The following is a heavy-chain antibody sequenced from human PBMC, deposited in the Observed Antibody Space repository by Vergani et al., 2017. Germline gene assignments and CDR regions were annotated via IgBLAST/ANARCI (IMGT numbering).Heavy chain of an antibody. CDR3: TRHGRSGWAGYFQH. Sequence: QLQLQESGPGLVKPSETLSLTCTVSGVSIGSTSYYWGWIRQPPGKGLEWTATIYYTGTTYYNEAHKSRLTISVDTSKNQFSLNLTSVNAADTAVYYCTRHGRSGWAGYFQHWGQGALVTASS. V-gene: IGHV4-39*01. D-gene: IGHD6-19*01. CDR2: IYYTGTT. CDR1: GVSIGSTSYY. J-gene: IGHJ1*01.